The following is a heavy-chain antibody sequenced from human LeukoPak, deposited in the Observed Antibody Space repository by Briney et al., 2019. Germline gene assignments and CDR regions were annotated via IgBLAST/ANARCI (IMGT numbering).Heavy chain of an antibody. Sequence: GASVKVSCNVSGYTLTELSMHWVRQAPGKGLEWMGGFDPEDGETIYAQKFQGRVTMTEDTSTDTAYMELSSLRSEDTAVYYCATETYGDPNFDYWGQGTLVTVSS. V-gene: IGHV1-24*01. CDR1: GYTLTELS. CDR3: ATETYGDPNFDY. D-gene: IGHD4-17*01. J-gene: IGHJ4*02. CDR2: FDPEDGET.